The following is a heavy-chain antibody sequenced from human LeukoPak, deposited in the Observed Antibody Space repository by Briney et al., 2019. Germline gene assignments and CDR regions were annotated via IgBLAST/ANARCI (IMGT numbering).Heavy chain of an antibody. CDR1: EFTFSSYA. D-gene: IGHD5-24*01. CDR2: ISGSGSST. V-gene: IGHV3-23*01. Sequence: GGSLRLSCAASEFTFSSYAMSWVRQAPGKGLEWVSAISGSGSSTYYADSVKGRFTISRDNSKNTLYLQMNSLRAGDTALYYCAKRDGYNSNPLKDWGQGTLVTVSS. J-gene: IGHJ4*02. CDR3: AKRDGYNSNPLKD.